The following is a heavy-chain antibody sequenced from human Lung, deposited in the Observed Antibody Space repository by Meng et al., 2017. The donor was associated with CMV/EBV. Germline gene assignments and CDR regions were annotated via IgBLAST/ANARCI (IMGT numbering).Heavy chain of an antibody. V-gene: IGHV3-48*03. CDR3: ARDPGWDYSNQPTHYYGMDV. CDR2: IGDSGRTL. D-gene: IGHD4-11*01. Sequence: GGSLRLXCAASGFTLSSYEMNWVRQAPGKGLEWIAYIGDSGRTLYYADSVKGRFTISSDNAENSLYLQMKSLRVEDTALYYCARDPGWDYSNQPTHYYGMDVWGQGNXVNVAS. CDR1: GFTLSSYE. J-gene: IGHJ6*02.